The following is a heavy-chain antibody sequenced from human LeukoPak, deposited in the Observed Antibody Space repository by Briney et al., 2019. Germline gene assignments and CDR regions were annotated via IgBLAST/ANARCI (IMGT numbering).Heavy chain of an antibody. D-gene: IGHD4-17*01. CDR3: ARMTTVTTPSFDY. CDR2: IYTNGST. Sequence: GGSLRLSCAASGFTFSSYSMNWVRQAPGKGLEWVSVIYTNGSTCYTDSVKGRFTISRDNSKNTLYLQINSLRAEDTAVYYCARMTTVTTPSFDYWGQGTLVTVSS. J-gene: IGHJ4*02. V-gene: IGHV3-53*01. CDR1: GFTFSSYS.